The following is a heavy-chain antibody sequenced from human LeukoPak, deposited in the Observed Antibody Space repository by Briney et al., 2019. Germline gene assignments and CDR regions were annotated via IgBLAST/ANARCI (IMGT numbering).Heavy chain of an antibody. CDR2: ISAYNGNT. V-gene: IGHV1-18*01. Sequence: ASVKVSCKASGYTFTSYGISWVRQAPGQGLEWMGWISAYNGNTNYAQKLQGRVTMTRDTSTSTVYMELSSLRSEDTAVYYCARARDYDSSAYPPDYWGQGTLVTVSS. CDR3: ARARDYDSSAYPPDY. D-gene: IGHD3-22*01. CDR1: GYTFTSYG. J-gene: IGHJ4*02.